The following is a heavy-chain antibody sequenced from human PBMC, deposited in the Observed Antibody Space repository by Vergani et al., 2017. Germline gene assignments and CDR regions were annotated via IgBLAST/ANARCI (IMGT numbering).Heavy chain of an antibody. Sequence: QITLKESGPTLVKPTQTLTLTCTFSGFSLSTSGVGVGWIRQPPGKALEWLALIYWNDDKRYSPSLKSRLTITKDTSKNQVVLTMTNMDPVDTATYYCANGEFGEFFFDFDYWGQGTLVTVSS. V-gene: IGHV2-5*01. CDR2: IYWNDDK. CDR1: GFSLSTSGVG. CDR3: ANGEFGEFFFDFDY. J-gene: IGHJ4*02. D-gene: IGHD3-10*01.